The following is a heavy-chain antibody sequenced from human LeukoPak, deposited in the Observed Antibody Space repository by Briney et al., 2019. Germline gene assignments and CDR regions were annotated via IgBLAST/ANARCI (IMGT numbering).Heavy chain of an antibody. Sequence: PSETLSLTCTVSGGSVSSNSYYWGWIRQPPGKGLEWIGSIYYGGSTPYNPSLKSRVAISVDTSKNQFSLKLSSVTAADTAVYYCARRLSGPGSYYMNGYYFDFWGQGTLVTVSS. V-gene: IGHV4-39*01. CDR2: IYYGGST. J-gene: IGHJ4*02. CDR1: GGSVSSNSYY. CDR3: ARRLSGPGSYYMNGYYFDF. D-gene: IGHD3-10*01.